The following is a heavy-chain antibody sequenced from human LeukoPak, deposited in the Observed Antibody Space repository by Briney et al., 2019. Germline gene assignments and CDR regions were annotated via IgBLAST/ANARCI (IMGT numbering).Heavy chain of an antibody. CDR3: ASSVVVITPYYFDY. V-gene: IGHV3-23*01. J-gene: IGHJ4*02. CDR2: ISGSSGST. D-gene: IGHD3-22*01. CDR1: GFTFSSYA. Sequence: GGSLRLSCAASGFTFSSYAMSWVRQAPGKGLEWVSAISGSSGSTYYADSVKGRFTISRDNSKNTLYLQMNSLRAEDTAVYYCASSVVVITPYYFDYWGQGTLVTVSS.